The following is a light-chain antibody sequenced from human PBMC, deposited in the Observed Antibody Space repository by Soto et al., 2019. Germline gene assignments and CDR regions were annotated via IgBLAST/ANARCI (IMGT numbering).Light chain of an antibody. CDR1: SSDVGANNY. CDR2: EVT. V-gene: IGLV2-8*01. Sequence: QSVLPQPPSASGSPGQSVTISCTGTSSDVGANNYVSWYQQHPGKAPKLMIYEVTKRPSGVPDRFSGSKSGNTASLTVSVRQAEDEADYYCSSYAGANRVFGTGTKGTVL. CDR3: SSYAGANRV. J-gene: IGLJ1*01.